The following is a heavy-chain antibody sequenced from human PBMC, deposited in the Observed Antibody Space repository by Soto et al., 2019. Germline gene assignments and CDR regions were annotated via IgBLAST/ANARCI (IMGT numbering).Heavy chain of an antibody. J-gene: IGHJ4*02. V-gene: IGHV3-23*01. CDR3: AKVRGDLYDSSGYYSD. Sequence: PGGSLRLSCAASGFTFSSYAMSWVRQAPGKGLEWVSAISGSGGSTYYADSVKGRFTISRDNSKNTLYLQMNSLRAEDTAVYYCAKVRGDLYDSSGYYSDWGQGTLVTVSS. D-gene: IGHD3-22*01. CDR1: GFTFSSYA. CDR2: ISGSGGST.